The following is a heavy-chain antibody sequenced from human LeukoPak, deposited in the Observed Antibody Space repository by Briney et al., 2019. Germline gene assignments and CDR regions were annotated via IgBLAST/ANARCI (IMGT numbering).Heavy chain of an antibody. CDR3: ARDWLPITGGYDMDV. D-gene: IGHD3-3*01. Sequence: ASVKVSCKASGYTVTNYAMHWVRQAPGQRLEWMGWINAGNGNTKYSQKFQGRVTITRDTSASTAYMELSSLRSEDTAVYYCARDWLPITGGYDMDVWGQGTTVTVSS. J-gene: IGHJ6*02. V-gene: IGHV1-3*01. CDR2: INAGNGNT. CDR1: GYTVTNYA.